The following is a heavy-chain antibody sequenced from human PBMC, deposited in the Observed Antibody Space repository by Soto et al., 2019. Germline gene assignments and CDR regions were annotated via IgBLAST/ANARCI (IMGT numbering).Heavy chain of an antibody. Sequence: PSETLSLTCTVSGCSISSSSYYWGWSRQPPGKGLEWIGYMYNTGSTVYNPSFKSRVTISVDTSKNQFSLKLSSVTAADTAVYYCAKYGSSTGLAPWGQGTLVTVSS. D-gene: IGHD6-6*01. CDR3: AKYGSSTGLAP. CDR1: GCSISSSSYY. CDR2: MYNTGST. J-gene: IGHJ5*02. V-gene: IGHV4-61*05.